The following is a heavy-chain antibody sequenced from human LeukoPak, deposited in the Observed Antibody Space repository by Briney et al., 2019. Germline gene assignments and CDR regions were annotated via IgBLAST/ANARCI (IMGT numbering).Heavy chain of an antibody. V-gene: IGHV4-59*01. CDR1: GDSISRNY. CDR2: FYYSGRT. Sequence: SETLSLTCSVSGDSISRNYWTWIRQPPGKGLEWIGHFYYSGRTNYNPSFKSRVTISADTSKNQFSLKMTSVTAADTAVYYCADRDGVYWGQGILVTVSS. J-gene: IGHJ4*02. D-gene: IGHD5-24*01. CDR3: ADRDGVY.